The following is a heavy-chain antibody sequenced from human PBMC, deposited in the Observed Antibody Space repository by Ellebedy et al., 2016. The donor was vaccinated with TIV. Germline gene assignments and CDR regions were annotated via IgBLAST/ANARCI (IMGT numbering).Heavy chain of an antibody. CDR3: ARGFPAAWELAGA. Sequence: SQTLSLTCXVSGAPSGHYFWSWIRQSPGKGLEWIGEVTHTGDTNYNPSLESRVTMSLDTSENQFSLKVNSVTAADTAVYFCARGFPAAWELAGAWGQGTLVTVS. V-gene: IGHV4-34*01. CDR1: GAPSGHYF. CDR2: VTHTGDT. D-gene: IGHD1-26*01. J-gene: IGHJ4*02.